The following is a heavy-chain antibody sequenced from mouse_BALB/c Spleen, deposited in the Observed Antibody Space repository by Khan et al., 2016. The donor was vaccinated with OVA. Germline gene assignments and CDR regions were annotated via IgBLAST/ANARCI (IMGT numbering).Heavy chain of an antibody. Sequence: VELVESGAELVKAGASVKMSCKASGYTFTSYWMHWVKQRLGQGLEWFAETSTTNGRTYYNEKFKSKATLTVDKSSSTAYMLLSGPTFEDSAVYYCARIKKIVATYFDYWGQGTTLTVSS. V-gene: IGHV1S81*02. CDR2: TSTTNGRT. D-gene: IGHD1-1*01. J-gene: IGHJ2*01. CDR1: GYTFTSYW. CDR3: ARIKKIVATYFDY.